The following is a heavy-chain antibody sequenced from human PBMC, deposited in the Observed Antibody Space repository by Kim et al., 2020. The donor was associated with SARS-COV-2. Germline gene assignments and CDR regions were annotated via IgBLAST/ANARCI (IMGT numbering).Heavy chain of an antibody. D-gene: IGHD2-15*01. CDR1: GFTFTSSA. CDR2: IVVGSGNT. CDR3: AADGGEGVVAATRYYYGMDV. J-gene: IGHJ6*02. Sequence: SVKVSCKASGFTFTSSAVQWVRQARGQRLEWIGWIVVGSGNTNYAQKFQERVTITRDMSTSTAYMELSSLRSEDTAVYYCAADGGEGVVAATRYYYGMDVWGQGTTVTVSS. V-gene: IGHV1-58*01.